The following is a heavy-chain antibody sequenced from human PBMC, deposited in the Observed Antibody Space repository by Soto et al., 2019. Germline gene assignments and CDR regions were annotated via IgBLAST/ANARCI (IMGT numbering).Heavy chain of an antibody. Sequence: GGSLRLSCAASGFTFSDYYMSWIRQAPGKGLEWVSYISSSGSTIYYADSVKGRFTISRDNAKNSLYLQMNSLRAEDTAVYYCARVVYSSFGTNWLDPWGQGTLVTVSS. D-gene: IGHD6-6*01. J-gene: IGHJ5*02. CDR2: ISSSGSTI. CDR3: ARVVYSSFGTNWLDP. V-gene: IGHV3-11*01. CDR1: GFTFSDYY.